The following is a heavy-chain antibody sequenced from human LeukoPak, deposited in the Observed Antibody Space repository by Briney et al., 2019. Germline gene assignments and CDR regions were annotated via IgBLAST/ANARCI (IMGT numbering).Heavy chain of an antibody. D-gene: IGHD3-10*01. Sequence: PSETLSLTCAVYGGSFSGYYWSWVRQPPGKGREWVGYIYYSGSTYYNPSLKRRVTISVDTSKSQFSLKLSSVTAADTAVYYCARGEYGSGSLNYYYYGMDVWGQGTTVTVSS. CDR3: ARGEYGSGSLNYYYYGMDV. CDR1: GGSFSGYY. CDR2: IYYSGST. J-gene: IGHJ6*02. V-gene: IGHV4-34*09.